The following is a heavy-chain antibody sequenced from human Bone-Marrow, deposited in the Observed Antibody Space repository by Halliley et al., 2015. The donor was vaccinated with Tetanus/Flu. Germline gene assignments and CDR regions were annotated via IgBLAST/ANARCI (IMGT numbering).Heavy chain of an antibody. CDR3: ATAVGYYFDL. J-gene: IGHJ2*01. Sequence: LKYVSAISYNWINTYYSDSVMSIFTISRNNPNNTAYLQMNSLRVNDTAVYYCATAVGYYFDLWARGTPVTVSS. V-gene: IGHV3-64*04. D-gene: IGHD5-12*01. CDR2: ISYNWINT.